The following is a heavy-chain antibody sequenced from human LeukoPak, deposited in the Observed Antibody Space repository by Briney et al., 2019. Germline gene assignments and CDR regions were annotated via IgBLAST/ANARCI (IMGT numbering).Heavy chain of an antibody. V-gene: IGHV5-51*01. D-gene: IGHD4-17*01. CDR3: ARHDGEQNNFDY. CDR1: GYSFTSFW. Sequence: GGSLEIPWKGSGYSFTSFWIGWVPQIPGKGLEWIGIIYPCDSDTRYSPSFQGQVTISADKSISTAYLQWSSLKASDTAMYYCARHDGEQNNFDYWGQGTLVTVSS. CDR2: IYPCDSDT. J-gene: IGHJ4*02.